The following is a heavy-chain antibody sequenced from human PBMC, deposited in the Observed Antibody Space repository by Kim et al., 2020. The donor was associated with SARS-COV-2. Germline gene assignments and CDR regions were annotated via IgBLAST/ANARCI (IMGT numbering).Heavy chain of an antibody. D-gene: IGHD6-19*01. Sequence: PSNTSRVTISVDTSKTQFSLKLSSVTAADTAVYYCARHIAVADDDNWFDPWGQGTLVTVSS. V-gene: IGHV4-39*01. CDR3: ARHIAVADDDNWFDP. J-gene: IGHJ5*02.